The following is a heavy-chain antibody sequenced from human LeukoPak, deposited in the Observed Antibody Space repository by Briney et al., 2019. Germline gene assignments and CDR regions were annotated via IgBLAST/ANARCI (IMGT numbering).Heavy chain of an antibody. J-gene: IGHJ4*02. CDR3: AKVAGYSYVGVYYFDY. CDR2: ISSSSGNT. V-gene: IGHV3-21*01. CDR1: GFTFSSYS. Sequence: GGSLRLSCAASGFTFSSYSMNWVRQAPGKGLEWVSSISSSSGNTYYADSVKGRFTISRDNAKNSVYLQMNSLRAEDTAVYYCAKVAGYSYVGVYYFDYWGQGTLVTVSS. D-gene: IGHD5-18*01.